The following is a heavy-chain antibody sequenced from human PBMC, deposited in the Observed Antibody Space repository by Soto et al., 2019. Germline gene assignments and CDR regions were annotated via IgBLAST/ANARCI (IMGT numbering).Heavy chain of an antibody. CDR1: GGTFSSYA. D-gene: IGHD2-15*01. CDR3: AGRGYCSGGSRGCFDY. J-gene: IGHJ4*02. Sequence: QVQLVQSGAEVKKPGSSVKVSCKASGGTFSSYAISWVRQAPGQGLEWMGGIIPIFGTANYAQKFQGRVMNAEDESTSTAYMELSSLRAEDTAVYYCAGRGYCSGGSRGCFDYWGQGTLVTVSS. CDR2: IIPIFGTA. V-gene: IGHV1-69*01.